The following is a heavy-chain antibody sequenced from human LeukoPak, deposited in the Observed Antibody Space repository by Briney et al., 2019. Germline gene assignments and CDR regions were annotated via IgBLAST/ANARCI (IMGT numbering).Heavy chain of an antibody. CDR1: GGSFSGYY. CDR2: INHSGST. J-gene: IGHJ4*02. CDR3: ARAAGLTYYDILTGEPLYYFDY. V-gene: IGHV4-34*01. D-gene: IGHD3-9*01. Sequence: SETLSLTCAVYGGSFSGYYWSWIRQPPGKGLEWIGEINHSGSTNYNPSLKSRVTISVDTSKNQFSLKLSSVTAADTAVYYCARAAGLTYYDILTGEPLYYFDYWGQGTLVTVSS.